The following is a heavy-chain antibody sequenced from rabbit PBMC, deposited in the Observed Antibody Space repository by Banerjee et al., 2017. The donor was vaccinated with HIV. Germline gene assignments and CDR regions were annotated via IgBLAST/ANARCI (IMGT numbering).Heavy chain of an antibody. CDR3: TRGLWTGSGVSSL. CDR1: GFSFSSSYY. J-gene: IGHJ4*01. D-gene: IGHD1-1*01. CDR2: IYASSSDIT. Sequence: QSLEESGGDLVKPGASLTLTCTASGFSFSSSYYMCWVRQAPGKGLELIACIYASSSDITYYASWAKGRFTISKTSSTTVTLQMTSLTAADTATYFCTRGLWTGSGVSSLWGPGTLVTVS. V-gene: IGHV1S40*01.